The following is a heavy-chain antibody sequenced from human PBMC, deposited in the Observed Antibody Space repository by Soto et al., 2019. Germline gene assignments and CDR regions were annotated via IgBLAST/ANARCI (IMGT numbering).Heavy chain of an antibody. V-gene: IGHV4-38-2*01. CDR2: MYHGGFS. D-gene: IGHD2-15*01. CDR1: GYAINSGDY. CDR3: ARTVVVVVRNVPEYFDY. J-gene: IGHJ4*02. Sequence: PSETLSLTCGVCGYAINSGDYWGWIRQSPGKGLEWIGNMYHGGFSYYNPSLKGRVTISVDTWKNRFSLNLRSVTAADTAVYYCARTVVVVVRNVPEYFDYWGQGMLVTVSS.